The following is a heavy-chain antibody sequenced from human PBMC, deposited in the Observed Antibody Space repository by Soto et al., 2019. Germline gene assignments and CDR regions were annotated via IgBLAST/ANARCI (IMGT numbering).Heavy chain of an antibody. CDR3: AREKHPWVAVPVRQLKSTWWFDS. CDR2: INHSGST. D-gene: IGHD6-19*01. CDR1: GESFSVYY. V-gene: IGHV4-34*01. J-gene: IGHJ5*01. Sequence: QVQLQQWGAGLLKPSETLSLTCGVYGESFSVYYWSWIRQPPGKGLEWIGEINHSGSTNYNPSLKGRVTISVDTSKNHLSLKLSSVTAADTAVYYCAREKHPWVAVPVRQLKSTWWFDSWGQGTLVTVSS.